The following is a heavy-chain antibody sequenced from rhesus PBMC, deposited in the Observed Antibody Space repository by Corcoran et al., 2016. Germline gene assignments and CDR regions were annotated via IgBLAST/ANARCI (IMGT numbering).Heavy chain of an antibody. CDR1: GYTFPSYY. V-gene: IGHV1S9*01. J-gene: IGHJ1*01. CDR2: INPSNGNT. CDR3: TREQLSVYFDF. D-gene: IGHD4-29*01. Sequence: QVQLVQSGEEVKKPGASVKLSCKASGYTFPSYYITWVTQAQGQVLEWMGWINPSNGNTGYAQKFQGRVTMTRDPSTSTAYMELSSLRSEDTAVYYCTREQLSVYFDFWGQGALVTVSS.